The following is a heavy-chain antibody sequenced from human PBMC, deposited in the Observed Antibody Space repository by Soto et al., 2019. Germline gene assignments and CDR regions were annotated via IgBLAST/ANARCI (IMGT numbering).Heavy chain of an antibody. CDR3: AGQDCATGRCHSPR. V-gene: IGHV3-23*01. D-gene: IGHD2-8*01. J-gene: IGHJ1*01. Sequence: GGSLRLSCAASGFTFSSYAMTWVRQAPGRGLEWISVISESGADARYADSVKGRFSISRDNSKNTVFLQMGNLRAEDTAVYYCAGQDCATGRCHSPRWGQGTPVTVSS. CDR2: ISESGADA. CDR1: GFTFSSYA.